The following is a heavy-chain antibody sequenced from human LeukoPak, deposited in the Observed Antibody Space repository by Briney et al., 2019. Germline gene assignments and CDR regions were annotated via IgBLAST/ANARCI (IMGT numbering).Heavy chain of an antibody. CDR3: ADTYYYDSSGPPPLDV. J-gene: IGHJ6*04. CDR2: ISAYNGNT. Sequence: VASVKVSCKASGYTFTSYGISWVRQAPGQGLEWMGWISAYNGNTNYAQKLQGRVTMTTDTSTSTAYMELRSLRSDDTAVYYCADTYYYDSSGPPPLDVWGKGTTVTVSS. D-gene: IGHD3-22*01. V-gene: IGHV1-18*01. CDR1: GYTFTSYG.